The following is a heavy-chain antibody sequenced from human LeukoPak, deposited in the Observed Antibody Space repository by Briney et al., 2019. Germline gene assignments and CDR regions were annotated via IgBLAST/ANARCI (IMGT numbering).Heavy chain of an antibody. CDR3: AKDLDHYDSSGYLH. Sequence: GGSLRLSCAASGFTFDDYAMHWVRQAPGKGLEWVSGISWNSGSIGYADSVKGRFTISRDNSKNTLSLQMNSLRAEDTAVYYCAKDLDHYDSSGYLHWGQGTLVTVSS. J-gene: IGHJ4*02. V-gene: IGHV3-9*01. D-gene: IGHD3-22*01. CDR2: ISWNSGSI. CDR1: GFTFDDYA.